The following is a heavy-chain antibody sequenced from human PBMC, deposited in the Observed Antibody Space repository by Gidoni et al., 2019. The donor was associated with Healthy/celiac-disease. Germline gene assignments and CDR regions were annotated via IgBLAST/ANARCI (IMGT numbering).Heavy chain of an antibody. Sequence: QLQLQESGPGLVKPSETLSLTCTVSGGAIRSSSYYWGWIRQPPGKGLEWIGSIYYSGSTYYNPSLKSRVTISVDTSKNQFSLKLSSVTAADTAVYYCANSYYDFSEGSVIFDPWGQGTLVTVSS. V-gene: IGHV4-39*01. CDR2: IYYSGST. CDR1: GGAIRSSSYY. D-gene: IGHD3-3*01. CDR3: ANSYYDFSEGSVIFDP. J-gene: IGHJ5*02.